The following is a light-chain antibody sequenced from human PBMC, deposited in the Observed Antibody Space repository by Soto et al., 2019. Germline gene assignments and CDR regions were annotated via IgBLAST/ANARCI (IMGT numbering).Light chain of an antibody. J-gene: IGLJ3*02. CDR1: SSNIGAGYD. V-gene: IGLV1-40*01. CDR3: SSYAGSDKWV. Sequence: QSVLTQPPSVSGAPGQRVTISCTGSSSNIGAGYDVHWYQLLPGTTPKLLIYGNNNRPSGVPDRFSGSKSANTASLTVSGLQAEDEGDYYCSSYAGSDKWVFGGGTKVTVL. CDR2: GNN.